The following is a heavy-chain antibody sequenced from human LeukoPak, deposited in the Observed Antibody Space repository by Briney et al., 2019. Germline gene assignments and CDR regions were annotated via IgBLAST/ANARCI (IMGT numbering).Heavy chain of an antibody. CDR3: ARGYCSSTSCYMRNYYYYYMDV. D-gene: IGHD2-2*02. CDR2: IIPIFGTA. CDR1: GGTFSSYA. Sequence: SVKVSCKASGGTFSSYAISWVRQAPGQGLEWMGGIIPIFGTANYAQKFQGRVTITTDESTSTAYMELSSLRSEDTAVYYCARGYCSSTSCYMRNYYYYYMDVCGKGTTVTVSS. V-gene: IGHV1-69*05. J-gene: IGHJ6*03.